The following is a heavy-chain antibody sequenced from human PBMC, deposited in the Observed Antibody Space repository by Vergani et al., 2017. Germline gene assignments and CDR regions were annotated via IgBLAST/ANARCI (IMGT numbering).Heavy chain of an antibody. CDR3: ATPQTVTTGGMEV. Sequence: EVQLVQSGAEVKKPGATMKISCKVSGYTFTDHYMHWVKQAPGKGLEWMGLVDPEDGETIYAEKFKGRVTIAADTSTDTANLELSSLRPEDTAVYYCATPQTVTTGGMEVWGQGTTVIVSS. CDR1: GYTFTDHY. CDR2: VDPEDGET. D-gene: IGHD4-17*01. J-gene: IGHJ6*02. V-gene: IGHV1-69-2*01.